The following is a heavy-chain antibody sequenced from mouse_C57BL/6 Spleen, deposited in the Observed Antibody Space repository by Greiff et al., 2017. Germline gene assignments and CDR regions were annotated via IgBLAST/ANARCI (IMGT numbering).Heavy chain of an antibody. CDR2: IDPSDSYT. V-gene: IGHV1-69*01. Sequence: VQLQQPGAVLVMPGASVKLSCKASGYTFTSYWMHWVKQRPGQGLEWIGEIDPSDSYTNYNQKFKGKSTLTVDKSSSTAYMQLSSLTSEDSAVYYCARWLLDYYAMDYWGQGTSVTVSS. J-gene: IGHJ4*01. CDR1: GYTFTSYW. D-gene: IGHD2-3*01. CDR3: ARWLLDYYAMDY.